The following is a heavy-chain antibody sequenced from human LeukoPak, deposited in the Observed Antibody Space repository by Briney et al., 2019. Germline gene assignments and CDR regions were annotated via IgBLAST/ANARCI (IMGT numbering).Heavy chain of an antibody. CDR2: IQYDGSYQ. CDR1: GFPFSTYG. D-gene: IGHD3-22*01. V-gene: IGHV3-30*02. J-gene: IGHJ4*02. Sequence: PGGSLRLSCAASGFPFSTYGMHWVRQAPGKGLKWVAFIQYDGSYQYYADSVKGRFTISRDNSKSTLYLQMNSLRPEDTAVYYCANNYYDSNGYRSFYDYWGQGTLVTVSS. CDR3: ANNYYDSNGYRSFYDY.